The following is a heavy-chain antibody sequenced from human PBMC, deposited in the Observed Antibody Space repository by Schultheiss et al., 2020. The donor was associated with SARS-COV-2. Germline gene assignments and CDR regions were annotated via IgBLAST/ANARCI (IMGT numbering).Heavy chain of an antibody. J-gene: IGHJ4*02. CDR1: GGTFSSYA. CDR3: ARGGGYIWGSPFDY. Sequence: ASVKVSCKASGGTFSSYAISWVRQAPGQGLEWMGWISAYNGNTNYAQKLQGRVTMTTDTSTSTAYMELRSLRSDDTAVYYCARGGGYIWGSPFDYWGQGTLVTVSS. CDR2: ISAYNGNT. V-gene: IGHV1-18*01. D-gene: IGHD3-16*01.